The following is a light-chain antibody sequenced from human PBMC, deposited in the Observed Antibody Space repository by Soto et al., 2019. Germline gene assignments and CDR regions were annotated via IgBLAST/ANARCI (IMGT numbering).Light chain of an antibody. V-gene: IGLV2-14*01. CDR2: EVT. CDR1: TSDIGAYNY. Sequence: QYVLTHPASVSWSPGHSVTISCTGTTSDIGAYNYVSWYQQHPGKAPKLMIYEVTNRPSGASDRFSGSKSDNTASLTISGLRAEDEADYYCTSYTTKSNWVFGGGTKVTAL. CDR3: TSYTTKSNWV. J-gene: IGLJ3*02.